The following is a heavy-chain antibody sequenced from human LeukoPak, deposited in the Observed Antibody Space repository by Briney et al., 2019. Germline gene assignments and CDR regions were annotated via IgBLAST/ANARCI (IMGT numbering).Heavy chain of an antibody. CDR2: ISWNSGSI. Sequence: GGSLRLSCAASGFTFDDYAMHWVRQAPGKGLEWVSGISWNSGSIGYADSVKGRFTISRDNSKNTLYLQMNSLRAEDTAVYYCAKAGSYYYDSSGYRDAFDIWGQGTMVTVSS. J-gene: IGHJ3*02. V-gene: IGHV3-9*01. CDR1: GFTFDDYA. D-gene: IGHD3-22*01. CDR3: AKAGSYYYDSSGYRDAFDI.